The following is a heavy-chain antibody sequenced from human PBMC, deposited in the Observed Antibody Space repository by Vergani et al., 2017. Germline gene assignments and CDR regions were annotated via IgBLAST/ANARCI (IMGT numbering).Heavy chain of an antibody. CDR3: ARVSVGCSRTNCFADH. J-gene: IGHJ4*02. D-gene: IGHD2-2*01. CDR1: GFPFTSYH. Sequence: QVQLVQSGAEVKKPGASVRVSCKASGFPFTSYHIHWVRQAPGQGLDWLGRIDLNSVDTRYSQRFQDRVTITRDTSINTAYMEMTRLRPDDTAIYYCARVSVGCSRTNCFADHWGQGTLVTVSS. V-gene: IGHV1-2*06. CDR2: IDLNSVDT.